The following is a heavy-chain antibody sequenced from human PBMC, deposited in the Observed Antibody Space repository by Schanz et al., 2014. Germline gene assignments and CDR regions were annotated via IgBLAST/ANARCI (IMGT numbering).Heavy chain of an antibody. D-gene: IGHD1-1*01. CDR3: ARMYINLSQLSAFHYFDN. Sequence: QVQLRQWGAGLLRPSETLSLTCAVYGGSFSGYYWTWIRQPPGKRLEWIGEISHSGDTNFNPSLKSRVTISVGASKSQFSLRMNSLTAADTAIYYCARMYINLSQLSAFHYFDNWGPGTLVTVSS. CDR2: ISHSGDT. J-gene: IGHJ4*02. CDR1: GGSFSGYY. V-gene: IGHV4-34*01.